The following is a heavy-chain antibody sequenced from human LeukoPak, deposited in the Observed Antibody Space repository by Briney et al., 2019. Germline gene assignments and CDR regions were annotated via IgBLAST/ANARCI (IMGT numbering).Heavy chain of an antibody. CDR1: GGTFSSYA. J-gene: IGHJ6*03. CDR3: ARAAAAANYYYYYMDV. V-gene: IGHV1-69*06. CDR2: IIPIFGTA. D-gene: IGHD6-13*01. Sequence: SVKASCKASGGTFSSYAISWVRQAPGQGLEWMGGIIPIFGTANYAQKFQGRVTITADKSTSTAYMELSSLRSEDTAVYYCARAAAAANYYYYYMDVWGKGTTVTVSS.